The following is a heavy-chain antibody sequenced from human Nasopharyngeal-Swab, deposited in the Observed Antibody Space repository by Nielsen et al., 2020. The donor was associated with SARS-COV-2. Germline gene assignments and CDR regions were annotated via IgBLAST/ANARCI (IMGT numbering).Heavy chain of an antibody. D-gene: IGHD3-10*01. J-gene: IGHJ5*02. V-gene: IGHV3-21*01. CDR1: GFTFSSYS. CDR2: ISSSSSYI. CDR3: ARSPGSITMVRGVIMTGWFDP. Sequence: GESLKISCAASGFTFSSYSMNWVRQAPGKGLEWVSSISSSSSYIYYADSAKGRFTISRDNAKNSLYLQMNSLRAEDTAVYYCARSPGSITMVRGVIMTGWFDPWGQGTLVTVSS.